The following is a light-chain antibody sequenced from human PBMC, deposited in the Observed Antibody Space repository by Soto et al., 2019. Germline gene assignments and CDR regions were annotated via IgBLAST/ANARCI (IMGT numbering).Light chain of an antibody. V-gene: IGKV3-15*01. Sequence: ETVMTQSPAILSASPGETVTLSCRASQSVSTRLAWYQQRPGQAPRLLIYSASARATGIPARFSASGSGTEFTLTISSLQSEDFAIYYCQQSSSWPRTFGQGTKVDIK. J-gene: IGKJ1*01. CDR1: QSVSTR. CDR2: SAS. CDR3: QQSSSWPRT.